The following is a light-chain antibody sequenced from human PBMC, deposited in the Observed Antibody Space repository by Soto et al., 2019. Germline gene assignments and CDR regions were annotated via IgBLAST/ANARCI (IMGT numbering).Light chain of an antibody. Sequence: DIQMTQSPSTLSASVGDRVTITCRASQSITNWLAWYQQKPGKAPKLLVYDASSLESGVPSRFSGSGSGTEFTLTISRLQPDDFAIYYCQQYNSYSPLTFGPGPKVDIK. CDR3: QQYNSYSPLT. CDR2: DAS. CDR1: QSITNW. V-gene: IGKV1-5*01. J-gene: IGKJ3*01.